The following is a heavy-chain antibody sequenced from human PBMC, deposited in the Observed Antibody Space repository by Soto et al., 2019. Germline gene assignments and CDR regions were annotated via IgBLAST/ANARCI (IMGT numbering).Heavy chain of an antibody. V-gene: IGHV1-69*13. D-gene: IGHD6-13*01. CDR2: IIPIFGTA. CDR1: GGTFSSYA. J-gene: IGHJ6*02. CDR3: ARDMLNSSSLYRSYYYYGKVL. Sequence: SVKVSCKASGGTFSSYAISWVRQAPGQGLEWMGGIIPIFGTANYAQKFQGRVTITADESTSTAYMELSSLRSEDTAVYYCARDMLNSSSLYRSYYYYGKVLWGQGSRVNV.